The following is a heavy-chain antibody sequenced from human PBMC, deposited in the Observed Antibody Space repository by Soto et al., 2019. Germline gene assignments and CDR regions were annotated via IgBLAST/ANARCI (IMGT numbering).Heavy chain of an antibody. D-gene: IGHD5-18*01. CDR1: GFTFNSYE. CDR2: ISSSGNTI. J-gene: IGHJ6*02. CDR3: AKETGYSYVFQPNALDV. Sequence: SLRLSCAASGFTFNSYEMNWVRQAPGKGLDWVSYISSSGNTIYYADSMKGRFTISRDNARNSLYVQMNSLRAEDTAVYYCAKETGYSYVFQPNALDVWGQGTTVTVSS. V-gene: IGHV3-48*03.